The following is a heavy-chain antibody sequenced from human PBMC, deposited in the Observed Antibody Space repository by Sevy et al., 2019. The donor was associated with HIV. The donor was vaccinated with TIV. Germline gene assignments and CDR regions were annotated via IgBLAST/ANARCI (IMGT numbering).Heavy chain of an antibody. J-gene: IGHJ5*02. CDR3: AKEGKHIRSWFDP. V-gene: IGHV1-18*01. CDR1: GYSFTNYG. CDR2: ISGYNGYT. Sequence: AAVKVSCKASGYSFTNYGIGWVRQAPGQGLEWMGWISGYNGYTNYAQNLQGRVTMTTDTSTSTAYMELRSLISDDTAIYYCAKEGKHIRSWFDPWGQGTEVAVSS. D-gene: IGHD2-21*01.